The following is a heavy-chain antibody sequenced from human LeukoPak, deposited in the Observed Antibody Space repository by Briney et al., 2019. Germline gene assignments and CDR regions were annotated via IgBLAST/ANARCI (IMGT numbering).Heavy chain of an antibody. CDR3: ASANRLWYYDSSGYYSY. CDR1: RFTFSSYW. V-gene: IGHV3-74*01. Sequence: PGGSLRLSCAASRFTFSSYWMHWVRQAPGKGLVWVSRINSDGSSTSYADSVKGRFTISRDNAKNTRYLQMNSLRAEDTAVYYCASANRLWYYDSSGYYSYWGQGTLVTVSS. D-gene: IGHD3-22*01. J-gene: IGHJ4*02. CDR2: INSDGSST.